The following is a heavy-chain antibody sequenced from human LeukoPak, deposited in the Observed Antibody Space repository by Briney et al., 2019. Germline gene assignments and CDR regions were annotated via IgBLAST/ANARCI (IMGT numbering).Heavy chain of an antibody. CDR3: ASRAIAVGGTTDYYYYYMDV. CDR1: GGTFSSYA. J-gene: IGHJ6*03. Sequence: SVKVSCKASGGTFSSYAISWVRQAPGQGLEWMGGIIPIFGTANYAQKFQGRVTITADKSTSTAYMELSSLRSEDTAVYYCASRAIAVGGTTDYYYYYMDVWGKGTTVTVSS. D-gene: IGHD6-19*01. CDR2: IIPIFGTA. V-gene: IGHV1-69*06.